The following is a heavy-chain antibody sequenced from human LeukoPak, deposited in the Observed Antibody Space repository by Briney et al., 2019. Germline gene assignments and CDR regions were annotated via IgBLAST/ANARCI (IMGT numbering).Heavy chain of an antibody. CDR2: IYYSGST. CDR1: GGSISSGGYS. V-gene: IGHV4-31*03. Sequence: SETLSLTCTVSGGSISSGGYSWSWIRQHPGKGLEWIGYIYYSGSTYYNPSLKSRVTISVDTSKNQFSLKLSSVTAADTAVYYCARDGGGSSGYYYRYFDYWGQGTLVTVSS. CDR3: ARDGGGSSGYYYRYFDY. D-gene: IGHD3-22*01. J-gene: IGHJ4*02.